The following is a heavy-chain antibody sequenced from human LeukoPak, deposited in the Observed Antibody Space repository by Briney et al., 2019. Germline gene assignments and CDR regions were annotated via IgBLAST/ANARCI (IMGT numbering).Heavy chain of an antibody. CDR2: IKADGSDK. CDR3: ARGGLWGGDY. Sequence: HPGGSLRLSCAASGFTFSSYWMTWVRQAPGRGLEWVATIKADGSDKYYVNSVKGRFTLSRDNAKNSLSLQMDSLRAEDTAVYYCARGGLWGGDYWGQGTLVTVSS. J-gene: IGHJ4*02. D-gene: IGHD3-16*01. V-gene: IGHV3-7*01. CDR1: GFTFSSYW.